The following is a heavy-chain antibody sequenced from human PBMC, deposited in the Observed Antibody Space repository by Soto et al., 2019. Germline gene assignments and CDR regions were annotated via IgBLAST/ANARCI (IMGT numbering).Heavy chain of an antibody. Sequence: GGSLRLSCAASGFTFSSYAMSWVRQAPGKGLEWVSAISGSGGSTYYADSVKGRFTISRDNAKNTLYLQMNSLRAEDTAVYYCARHPERIAEIGLFDPWGQGTLVTVSS. D-gene: IGHD6-13*01. CDR1: GFTFSSYA. J-gene: IGHJ5*02. CDR2: ISGSGGST. CDR3: ARHPERIAEIGLFDP. V-gene: IGHV3-23*01.